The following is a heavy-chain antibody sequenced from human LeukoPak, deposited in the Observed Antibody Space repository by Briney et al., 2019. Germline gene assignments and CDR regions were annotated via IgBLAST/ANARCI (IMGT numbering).Heavy chain of an antibody. D-gene: IGHD6-6*01. CDR3: ARANPSIAGFDY. Sequence: GGSLRLSCAASGFTFSSYGMSWVRQAPGKGLEWVSSISSSSSYIYYADSVKGRFTISRDNAKNSLYLQMNSLRAEDTAVYYCARANPSIAGFDYWGQGTLVTVSS. CDR2: ISSSSSYI. CDR1: GFTFSSYG. J-gene: IGHJ4*02. V-gene: IGHV3-21*01.